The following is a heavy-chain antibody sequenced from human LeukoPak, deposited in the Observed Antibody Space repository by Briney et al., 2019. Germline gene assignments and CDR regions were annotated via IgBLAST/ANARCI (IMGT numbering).Heavy chain of an antibody. CDR1: GGSVSTYY. V-gene: IGHV4-59*02. CDR3: ARGFYSSGWHIDY. CDR2: IYNSGST. Sequence: SETPSLTCTVSGGSVSTYYWNWIRQPPGKGLEWIGYIYNSGSTNYNPSFKSRVTISVDTSKNQFSLKLSSVTAADTAVYYCARGFYSSGWHIDYWGQGTLVTVSS. J-gene: IGHJ4*02. D-gene: IGHD6-19*01.